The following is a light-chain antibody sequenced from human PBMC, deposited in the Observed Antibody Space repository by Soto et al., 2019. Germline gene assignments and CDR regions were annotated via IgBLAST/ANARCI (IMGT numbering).Light chain of an antibody. V-gene: IGKV3-20*01. CDR1: QSVSSSY. CDR2: GAS. CDR3: QQYGSSPWT. J-gene: IGKJ1*01. Sequence: EIVFTQSPGTLSLSPGERATLSCRASQSVSSSYLAWYQQKPGQAPRLLIYGASSRATGIPDRFSGSGSGTDFTLTISSLETEDFAVYYCQQYGSSPWTFGQGTKVDIK.